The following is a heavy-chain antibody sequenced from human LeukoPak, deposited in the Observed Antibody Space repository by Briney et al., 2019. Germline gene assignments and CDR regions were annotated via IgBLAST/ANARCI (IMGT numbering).Heavy chain of an antibody. D-gene: IGHD3-3*01. CDR1: GYTFTSYG. CDR3: ARDQLITIFGVVIIGRNNWFDP. J-gene: IGHJ5*02. CDR2: ISAYNGNT. V-gene: IGHV1-18*01. Sequence: ASVKVSCKASGYTFTSYGISWVRQAPGQGLEWMGWISAYNGNTNYAQKLQGRVTMTTDTSTSTAYMELRSLRYDDTAVYYCARDQLITIFGVVIIGRNNWFDPWGQGTLVTVSS.